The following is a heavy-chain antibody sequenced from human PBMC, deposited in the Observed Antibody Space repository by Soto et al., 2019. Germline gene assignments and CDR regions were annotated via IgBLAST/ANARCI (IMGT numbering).Heavy chain of an antibody. D-gene: IGHD6-13*01. Sequence: PETLSLTCTVSGGSISSYYWSWIRQPPGKGLEWIGYIYYSGSTNYNPPLKSRDTISVDTYKNLFSLKLSSVTAADTAVYYCARGSTAAAGDFDYWGQGTLVTVSS. CDR2: IYYSGST. V-gene: IGHV4-59*01. CDR3: ARGSTAAAGDFDY. J-gene: IGHJ4*02. CDR1: GGSISSYY.